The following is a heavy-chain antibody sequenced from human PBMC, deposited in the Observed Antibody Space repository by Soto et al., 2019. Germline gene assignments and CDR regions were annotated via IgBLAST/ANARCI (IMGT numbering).Heavy chain of an antibody. Sequence: AGESLKISCKGSGYSFTSYWIGWVRQMPGKGLEWMGIIYPGDSDTRYSPSFQGQVTISADKSISTAYLQWSSLKASDTAMYYCARLAGATETKYYYYGMDVWGQGTTVTVSS. CDR3: ARLAGATETKYYYYGMDV. CDR2: IYPGDSDT. J-gene: IGHJ6*02. D-gene: IGHD1-26*01. CDR1: GYSFTSYW. V-gene: IGHV5-51*01.